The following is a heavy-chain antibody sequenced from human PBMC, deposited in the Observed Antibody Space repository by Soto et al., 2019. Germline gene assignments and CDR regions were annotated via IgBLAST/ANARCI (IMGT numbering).Heavy chain of an antibody. CDR1: GYTFTSYG. CDR3: ARGNALTTVTHRETDY. V-gene: IGHV1-18*01. J-gene: IGHJ4*02. Sequence: GASVKVSCKASGYTFTSYGISWVRQAPGQGLEWMGWISAYNGNTNYAQKLQGRVTMTTDTSTSTAYMELRSLRSDDTAVYYCARGNALTTVTHRETDYWGQGTLVTVSS. D-gene: IGHD4-17*01. CDR2: ISAYNGNT.